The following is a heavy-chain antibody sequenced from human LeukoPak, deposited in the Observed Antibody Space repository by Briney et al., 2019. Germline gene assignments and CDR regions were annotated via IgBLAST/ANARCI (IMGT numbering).Heavy chain of an antibody. Sequence: GGSLRLSCVASGFTFSSYAMTWVRRAPGKGLEWVSAIGGSGGSTYYAHSVKGRFTISRDNFKSTLYLQMNSLRAEDTAVYYCAKGRLGGSSGHYFDYWGQGTLVTVSS. CDR3: AKGRLGGSSGHYFDY. CDR1: GFTFSSYA. D-gene: IGHD3-22*01. CDR2: IGGSGGST. V-gene: IGHV3-23*01. J-gene: IGHJ4*02.